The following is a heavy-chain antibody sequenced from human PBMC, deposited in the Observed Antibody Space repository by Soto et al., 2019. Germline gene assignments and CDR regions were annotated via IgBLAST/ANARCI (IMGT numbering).Heavy chain of an antibody. CDR2: IYYIGTT. CDR1: GDSIGSGDYY. Sequence: QVQLQESGPRLVKPSQTLSLTCTVSGDSIGSGDYYWTWIRQPPGKGLEGIGYIYYIGTTFYNPSLESRVSISVDTSKNQFSLRVTSVTAADTAMYYCARGSTYYGFVTWGQGTLITVSS. CDR3: ARGSTYYGFVT. V-gene: IGHV4-30-4*01. J-gene: IGHJ5*02. D-gene: IGHD3-10*01.